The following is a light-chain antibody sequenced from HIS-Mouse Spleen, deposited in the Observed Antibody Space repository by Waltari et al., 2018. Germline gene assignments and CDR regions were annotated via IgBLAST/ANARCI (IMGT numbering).Light chain of an antibody. V-gene: IGLV3-10*01. CDR3: YSTDSSGNHRV. J-gene: IGLJ2*01. CDR2: EDS. CDR1: ALPKKY. Sequence: SYELTQPPSVSVSPGQTARITCSGDALPKKYAYWYQQKSGQAPGLVIYEDSKRPSGIPDRFSGSSSGTMATWTLSGAQVEDEAYYYCYSTDSSGNHRVFGGGTKLTVL.